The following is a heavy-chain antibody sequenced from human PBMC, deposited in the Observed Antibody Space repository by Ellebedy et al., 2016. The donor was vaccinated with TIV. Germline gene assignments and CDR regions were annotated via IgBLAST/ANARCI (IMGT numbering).Heavy chain of an antibody. CDR3: ARETSSGWNWFDP. V-gene: IGHV3-66*01. Sequence: PGGSLRLSCAASGFSVSDNYMTWVRQAPGKGLEWVSLIYRGGNTFYADSVKGRFTISRDNSKNTLYLQMNSLSAEDTAVYYCARETSSGWNWFDPWGQGTLVTVSS. J-gene: IGHJ5*02. CDR2: IYRGGNT. D-gene: IGHD6-19*01. CDR1: GFSVSDNY.